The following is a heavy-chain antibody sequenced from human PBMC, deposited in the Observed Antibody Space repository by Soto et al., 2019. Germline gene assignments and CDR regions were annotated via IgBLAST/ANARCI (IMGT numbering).Heavy chain of an antibody. CDR1: GGSIDTYY. D-gene: IGHD3-16*01. Sequence: SETLSLTCTVSGGSIDTYYWSWIRQPPGKGLERIGYIYYSGSTNYNPSLKSRVTISLDTSKNQFSLRLSSVTAADTAVYYCARGLSYVRLDPWGQGTLVTVSS. CDR2: IYYSGST. V-gene: IGHV4-59*01. J-gene: IGHJ5*02. CDR3: ARGLSYVRLDP.